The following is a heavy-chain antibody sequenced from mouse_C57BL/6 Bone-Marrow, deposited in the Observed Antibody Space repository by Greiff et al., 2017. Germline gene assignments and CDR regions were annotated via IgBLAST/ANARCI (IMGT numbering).Heavy chain of an antibody. CDR2: IHPNSGST. J-gene: IGHJ2*01. CDR3: ASEGLPYLDY. V-gene: IGHV1-64*01. Sequence: QVQLQQPGAELVKPGASVKLSCKASGYTFTSYWMHWVKQRPGQGLEWIGMIHPNSGSTNYNEKFKGKAPLTADKSSSTAYMELRILTSADSAVYFCASEGLPYLDYWGQGTTLTVSS. CDR1: GYTFTSYW. D-gene: IGHD2-1*01.